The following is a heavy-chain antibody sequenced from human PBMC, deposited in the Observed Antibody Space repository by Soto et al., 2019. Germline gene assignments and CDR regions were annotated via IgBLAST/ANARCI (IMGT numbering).Heavy chain of an antibody. D-gene: IGHD1-26*01. Sequence: EVQLVESGGGLIQPGGSLRLSCAASGFTVSSNYMSWVRQAPGKGLEWVTVIYSAGNTYYADSVKGRFTISRDNSKNALYLQMDSLRGEDTALYYCARASGSRFFDYWGQGTLVTVFS. CDR2: IYSAGNT. CDR1: GFTVSSNY. J-gene: IGHJ4*02. CDR3: ARASGSRFFDY. V-gene: IGHV3-53*01.